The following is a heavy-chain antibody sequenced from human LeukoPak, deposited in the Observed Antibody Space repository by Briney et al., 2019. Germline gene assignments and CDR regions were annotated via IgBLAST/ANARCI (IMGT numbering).Heavy chain of an antibody. CDR1: IDSFSNYH. Sequence: SETLSLTCAVYIDSFSNYHWNWIRQTPAKGMEWIGEVNESGGTNISPSLRSRVILSVDTSKNQFSLKLSSVTAADTAVYYCARDRGIWNDDGFDYWGQGTLVTVSS. CDR3: ARDRGIWNDDGFDY. V-gene: IGHV4-34*01. D-gene: IGHD1-1*01. J-gene: IGHJ4*02. CDR2: VNESGGT.